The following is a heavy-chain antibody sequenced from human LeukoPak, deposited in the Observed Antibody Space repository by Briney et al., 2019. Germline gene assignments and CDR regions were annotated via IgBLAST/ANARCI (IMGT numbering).Heavy chain of an antibody. D-gene: IGHD6-19*01. V-gene: IGHV3-23*01. J-gene: IGHJ6*03. CDR2: ISGSGDYT. CDR3: AKVNSSGWYFYYYYMDV. Sequence: GGSLRLSCAASGFTFSSHGMSWVRQAPGKGLEWVSTISGSGDYTYYADSVKGRFTISRDNSKNTLYLQMNSLRAEDTAVYYCAKVNSSGWYFYYYYMDVWGKGTTVTVSS. CDR1: GFTFSSHG.